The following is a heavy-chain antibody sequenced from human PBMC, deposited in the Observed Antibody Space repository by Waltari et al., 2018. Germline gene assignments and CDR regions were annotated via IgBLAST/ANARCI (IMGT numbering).Heavy chain of an antibody. D-gene: IGHD2-2*01. CDR3: ARADIVVVPAALFDY. CDR1: GGTFSSYA. J-gene: IGHJ4*02. Sequence: QVQLVQSGAEVKKPGSSVKVSCKAQGGTFSSYANSWLLQGAGQGLEWMGGIIPIFGTANYAQKFQGRVTITADESTSTAYMELSSLRSEDTAVYYCARADIVVVPAALFDYWGQGTLVTVSS. CDR2: IIPIFGTA. V-gene: IGHV1-69*13.